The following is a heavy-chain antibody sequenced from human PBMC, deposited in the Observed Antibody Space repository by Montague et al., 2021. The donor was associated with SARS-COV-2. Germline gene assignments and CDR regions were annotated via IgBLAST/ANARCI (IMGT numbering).Heavy chain of an antibody. J-gene: IGHJ4*02. CDR1: GFTFNNYA. Sequence: SLRLSCAASGFTFNNYAMHWVRQAPGKGLEWVAIISYDGSNKYYADSVKGRFTISRDNSKNTLYLQMNSLRAEDTAVYYCVRASLNIARIAVAGTTVYWGQGTLVTISS. CDR2: ISYDGSNK. CDR3: VRASLNIARIAVAGTTVY. V-gene: IGHV3-30-3*01. D-gene: IGHD6-19*01.